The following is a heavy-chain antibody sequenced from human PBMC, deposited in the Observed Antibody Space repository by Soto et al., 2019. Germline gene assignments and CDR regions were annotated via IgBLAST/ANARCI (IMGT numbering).Heavy chain of an antibody. D-gene: IGHD1-20*01. V-gene: IGHV3-23*01. CDR2: IGSVGGDT. CDR1: GFTFYSYA. J-gene: IGHJ3*02. Sequence: EVQLLESGGGLVQPGGSLRLSCAASGFTFYSYAMSWVRQAPGKGLEWVSTIGSVGGDTYYADSVKGRFTISRDDSKNTLLLQMNSVRAEDTAVYYCVKDRMAYNSVWDPFDIWGQGTMVTVSS. CDR3: VKDRMAYNSVWDPFDI.